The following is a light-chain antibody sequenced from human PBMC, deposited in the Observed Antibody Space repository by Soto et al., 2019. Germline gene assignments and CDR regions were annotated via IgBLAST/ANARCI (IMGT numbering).Light chain of an antibody. Sequence: DVQMTQSPSSLSASVGDRVTITCRASQGIIDYLAWYQQKPGKAPNLLIYAASTLHSGVPSRFSGSGSGTDFTLTNTNQQPEDVGTYYCQKYNTAPQTFGPGTKVEIK. V-gene: IGKV1-27*01. J-gene: IGKJ1*01. CDR1: QGIIDY. CDR2: AAS. CDR3: QKYNTAPQT.